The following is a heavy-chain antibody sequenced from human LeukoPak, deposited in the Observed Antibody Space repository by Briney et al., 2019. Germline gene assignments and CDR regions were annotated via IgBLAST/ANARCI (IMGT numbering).Heavy chain of an antibody. CDR2: ITTSDGNT. CDR1: GFTFSSYA. D-gene: IGHD7-27*01. J-gene: IGHJ4*02. V-gene: IGHV3-23*01. CDR3: ATDGGLWVSAHWGDS. Sequence: GGSLRLSCAASGFTFSSYAMSWVRQAPGKGLEWVSTITTSDGNTYYADSVKGRFTVSRDNSKNTLFRQRNSRRAEDTAVYYCATDGGLWVSAHWGDSWGRGTLVTVSS.